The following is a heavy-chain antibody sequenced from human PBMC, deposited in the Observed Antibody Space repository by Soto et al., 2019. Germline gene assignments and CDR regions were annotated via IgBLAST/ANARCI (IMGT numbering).Heavy chain of an antibody. CDR1: GFNFSDYT. D-gene: IGHD4-4*01. CDR2: ISWDGST. CDR3: AKDVYSRGMNHWFDP. Sequence: EMSMVESGGGVVQPGGSLRLSCHASGFNFSDYTLHWVRQSPGKGLEWVSFISWDGSTYYGESVQGRFTVSRDNNKNCLSLHISDPRPEDTGFYYCAKDVYSRGMNHWFDPWGQGTLVSVSS. V-gene: IGHV3-43*01. J-gene: IGHJ5*02.